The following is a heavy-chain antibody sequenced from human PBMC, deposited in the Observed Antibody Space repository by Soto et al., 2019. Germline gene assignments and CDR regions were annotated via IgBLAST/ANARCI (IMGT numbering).Heavy chain of an antibody. D-gene: IGHD6-13*01. CDR2: ISGSGGST. J-gene: IGHJ2*01. V-gene: IGHV3-23*01. CDR3: AKDIRSIAAAGRKNWYFDL. CDR1: GFTFSSYA. Sequence: LRLSCAASGFTFSSYAMSWVRQAPGKGLEWVSAISGSGGSTYYADSVKGRFTISRDNSKNTLYLQMNSLRAEDTALYYCAKDIRSIAAAGRKNWYFDLWGRGTLVTVSS.